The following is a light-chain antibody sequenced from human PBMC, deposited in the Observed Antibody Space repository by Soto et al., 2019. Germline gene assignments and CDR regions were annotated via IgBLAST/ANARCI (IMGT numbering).Light chain of an antibody. CDR1: KGIRHD. CDR2: LAS. Sequence: DIEMTQSPSALSASVGDRVTITCRASKGIRHDLGWYQQKPGKAPERLIDLASDLQRGAPSRFSGSGSGTEFTRTISSLQPADSATYYCLQQYKYPPTFGQGTKVDI. V-gene: IGKV1-17*01. J-gene: IGKJ1*01. CDR3: LQQYKYPPT.